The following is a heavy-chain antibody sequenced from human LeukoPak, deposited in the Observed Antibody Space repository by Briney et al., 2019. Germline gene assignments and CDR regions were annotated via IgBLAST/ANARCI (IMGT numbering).Heavy chain of an antibody. V-gene: IGHV3-48*03. CDR3: ARDYRTYYYGSGSA. CDR1: GFRFSSYE. J-gene: IGHJ5*02. D-gene: IGHD3-10*01. CDR2: IGNTGRTI. Sequence: GGSLRLSCAASGFRFSSYEMNWVRQAPGRGLEWVSYIGNTGRTIYYADSVKGRFTISRDNAKNSLYLQMNSLRAEDTAVYYCARDYRTYYYGSGSAWGQGTLVTVSS.